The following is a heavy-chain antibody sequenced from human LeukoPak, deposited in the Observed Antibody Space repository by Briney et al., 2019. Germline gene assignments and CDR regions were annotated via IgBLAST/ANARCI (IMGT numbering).Heavy chain of an antibody. J-gene: IGHJ5*02. Sequence: ASVKVSCKASGYTFTSYGISWVRQAPGQGLEWVGWISAYNGNTNYAQKLQGRVTMTTDTSTSTAYMELRSLRSDDTAVYYCARDLGVGGYCSSTSCSWFDPWGQGTLVTVSS. CDR1: GYTFTSYG. CDR3: ARDLGVGGYCSSTSCSWFDP. CDR2: ISAYNGNT. D-gene: IGHD2-2*01. V-gene: IGHV1-18*04.